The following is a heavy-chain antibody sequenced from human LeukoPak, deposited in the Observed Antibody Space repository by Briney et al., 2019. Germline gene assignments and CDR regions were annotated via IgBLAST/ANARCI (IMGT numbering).Heavy chain of an antibody. CDR1: GYTFTGYY. CDR2: INPNSGGT. D-gene: IGHD1-1*01. CDR3: ARGDWNDESELGY. V-gene: IGHV1-2*02. Sequence: ASVKVSCKASGYTFTGYYMHWVRQAPGQGLEWMGWINPNSGGTNYAQKFQGRVTMTRDTSISTAYMELSRLRSDDTAVYYCARGDWNDESELGYWGQGTLVTVSS. J-gene: IGHJ4*02.